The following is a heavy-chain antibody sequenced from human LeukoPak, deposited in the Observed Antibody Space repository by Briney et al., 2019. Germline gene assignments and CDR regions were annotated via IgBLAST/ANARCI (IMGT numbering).Heavy chain of an antibody. CDR2: IYPGDSDT. Sequence: GESLKISCKASGYRLTSSWIGWVRQMPGKGLQWMGIIYPGDSDTRYSPSFQGQVTISADKSISTAYLQWSSLKASDTAMYYCARHSSSSGSSYWGQGTLVTVSS. D-gene: IGHD6-19*01. V-gene: IGHV5-51*01. CDR3: ARHSSSSGSSY. J-gene: IGHJ4*02. CDR1: GYRLTSSW.